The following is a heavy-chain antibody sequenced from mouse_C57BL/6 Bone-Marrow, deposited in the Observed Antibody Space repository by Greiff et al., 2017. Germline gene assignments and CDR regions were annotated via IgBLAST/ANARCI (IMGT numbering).Heavy chain of an antibody. CDR1: GYTFTDYN. CDR3: ARGGWLLAWFAY. J-gene: IGHJ3*01. CDR2: INPNNGGP. Sequence: EVQRVESGPELVKPGASVKIPCKASGYTFTDYNMDWVKQSHGKSLEWIGDINPNNGGPIYNQKFTGKATLTVDKSSSTAYMELRRLTSEDTAVYYYARGGWLLAWFAYWGQGTMVTVAA. V-gene: IGHV1-18*01. D-gene: IGHD2-3*01.